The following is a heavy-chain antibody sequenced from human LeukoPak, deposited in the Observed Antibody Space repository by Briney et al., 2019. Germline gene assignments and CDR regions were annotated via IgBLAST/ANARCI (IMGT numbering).Heavy chain of an antibody. Sequence: GGSLRLSCAASGFIFSSYAMHWVRQAPGKGLEYVSAISSNGGSTYYANSVKGRFTISRDNSKNTLYLQMGSLRAEDMAVYYCARDGSGSFSFDYWGQGTLVTVSS. D-gene: IGHD3-10*01. CDR1: GFIFSSYA. V-gene: IGHV3-64*01. J-gene: IGHJ4*02. CDR3: ARDGSGSFSFDY. CDR2: ISSNGGST.